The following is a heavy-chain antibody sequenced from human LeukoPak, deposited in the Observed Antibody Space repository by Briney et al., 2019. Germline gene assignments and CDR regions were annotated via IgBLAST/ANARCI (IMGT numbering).Heavy chain of an antibody. CDR2: ISYDGSNK. J-gene: IGHJ4*02. V-gene: IGHV3-30-3*01. CDR1: GFTFSSYA. Sequence: GGSLRLSCAASGFTFSSYAMHWVRQAPGKGLEWVAVISYDGSNKYYADSVKDRFTISRDNSKNTLYLQMNSLRAEDTAVYYCARDREVDYFDYWGQGTLVTVSS. CDR3: ARDREVDYFDY.